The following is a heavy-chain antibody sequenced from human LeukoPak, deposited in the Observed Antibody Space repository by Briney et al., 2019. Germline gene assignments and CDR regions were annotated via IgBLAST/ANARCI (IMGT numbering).Heavy chain of an antibody. Sequence: GGSLRLSCAASGFTFSSYAMSWVRQAPGKGLEWVSAISGSGGSTYYADSVKGRFTISRDNSKNTLYLQMNSLRAEDTAVYYCAKDVDHSSWYRGDAFDIWGQGTMVTVSS. J-gene: IGHJ3*02. CDR1: GFTFSSYA. D-gene: IGHD6-13*01. CDR3: AKDVDHSSWYRGDAFDI. CDR2: ISGSGGST. V-gene: IGHV3-23*01.